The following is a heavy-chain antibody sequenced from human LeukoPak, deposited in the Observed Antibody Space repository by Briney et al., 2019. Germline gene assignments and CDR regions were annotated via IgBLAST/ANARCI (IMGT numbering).Heavy chain of an antibody. V-gene: IGHV3-43D*03. CDR3: AKDMSPGYSTNFFDY. D-gene: IGHD5-12*01. J-gene: IGHJ4*02. CDR1: GFTFADYA. Sequence: TGGSLRLSCEASGFTFADYAMHWVRLPPGKGLEWVSLISWDAADTYYADSVKGRFTISRDNNKDSLYLQMNSLRAEDTAFYYCAKDMSPGYSTNFFDYWGQGTLVTVSS. CDR2: ISWDAADT.